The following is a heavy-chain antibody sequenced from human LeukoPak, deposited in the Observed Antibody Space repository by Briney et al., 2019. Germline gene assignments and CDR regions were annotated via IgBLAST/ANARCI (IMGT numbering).Heavy chain of an antibody. CDR1: GYTFTGYY. V-gene: IGHV1-2*02. CDR2: INPNSGGT. J-gene: IGHJ4*02. D-gene: IGHD6-13*01. CDR3: ARAIGSGSSSWYYFDY. Sequence: ASVKVSCKASGYTFTGYYMHWVRQAPGQGLEWMGWINPNSGGTNYAQKFQGRVTMTRDTSISTAYMELSRLRSDDTAVYYCARAIGSGSSSWYYFDYWGQGTLVTVSS.